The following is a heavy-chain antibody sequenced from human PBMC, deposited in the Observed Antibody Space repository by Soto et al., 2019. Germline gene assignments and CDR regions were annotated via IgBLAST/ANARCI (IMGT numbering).Heavy chain of an antibody. CDR2: IIPFFGTA. CDR1: GGTFSTFG. V-gene: IGHV1-69*13. D-gene: IGHD3-16*01. Sequence: SVKVSCKTSGGTFSTFGISWVRQAPGQGLEWMGGIIPFFGTAEYSQKFEDRITITADESTNTVYMDLRSLTSEDTAIYYCAKARGGWLDALDSWGQGTLVTVSS. J-gene: IGHJ4*02. CDR3: AKARGGWLDALDS.